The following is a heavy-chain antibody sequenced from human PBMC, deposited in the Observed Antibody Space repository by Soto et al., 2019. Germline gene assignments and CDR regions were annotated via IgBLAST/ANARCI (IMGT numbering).Heavy chain of an antibody. J-gene: IGHJ5*02. CDR1: GGTFSSYA. CDR2: IIPIFGTA. Sequence: SVKVSCKASGGTFSSYAISWVRQAPGQGLEWMGGIIPIFGTANYAQKFQGRVTITADESTSTAYMELSSLRSEDTAVYYCARGSWHRPNWFDPWGQGTLVTVSS. V-gene: IGHV1-69*13. D-gene: IGHD6-13*01. CDR3: ARGSWHRPNWFDP.